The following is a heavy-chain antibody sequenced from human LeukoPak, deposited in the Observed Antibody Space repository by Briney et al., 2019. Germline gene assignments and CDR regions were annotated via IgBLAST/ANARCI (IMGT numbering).Heavy chain of an antibody. CDR2: VYYSGTT. Sequence: SETLSLTCTVSGGSTSGFYWTWIRQPPGKGLEWIGHVYYSGTTNYNPSLKGRVTISVDTSKNQFSLKLSSVTAADTAVYYCARFPHPEYYYDSSGDYWGQGTLVTVSS. D-gene: IGHD3-22*01. CDR3: ARFPHPEYYYDSSGDY. CDR1: GGSTSGFY. V-gene: IGHV4-59*01. J-gene: IGHJ4*02.